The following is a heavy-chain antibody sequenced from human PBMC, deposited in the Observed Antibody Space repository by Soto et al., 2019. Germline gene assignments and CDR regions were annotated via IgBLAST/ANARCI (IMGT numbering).Heavy chain of an antibody. J-gene: IGHJ5*02. CDR2: IYHSGSP. CDR3: ARRVPAAPNWFDP. CDR1: GGSISSGTW. D-gene: IGHD2-2*01. V-gene: IGHV4-4*02. Sequence: QVQLQESGPGLVKPSGTLSLTCAVSGGSISSGTWWSWVRQPPGRGLEWIGEIYHSGSPNYNPSLKSRVTMSVDKSKHLFSLRLSSVTAAASALYYCARRVPAAPNWFDPWGQGTLVTVSS.